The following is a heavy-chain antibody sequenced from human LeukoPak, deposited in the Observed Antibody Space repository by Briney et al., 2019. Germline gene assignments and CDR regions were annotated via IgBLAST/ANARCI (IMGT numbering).Heavy chain of an antibody. V-gene: IGHV4-38-2*02. CDR1: GYSISSGYY. D-gene: IGHD6-19*01. CDR2: IYHSGST. J-gene: IGHJ4*02. Sequence: SETLSLTRTVSGYSISSGYYWGWIRQPPGKGLEWIGSIYHSGSTYYNPSLKSRVTISVDTSKNQFSLKLSSVTAADTAVYYCARDRGYIAVAGLGYWGQGTLVTVSS. CDR3: ARDRGYIAVAGLGY.